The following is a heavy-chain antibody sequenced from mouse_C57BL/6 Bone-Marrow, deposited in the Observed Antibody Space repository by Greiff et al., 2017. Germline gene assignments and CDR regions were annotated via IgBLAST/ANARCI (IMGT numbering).Heavy chain of an antibody. Sequence: DVHLVESGGDLVKPGGSLKLSCAASGFTFSSYGMSWVRQTPDKRLEWVATISSGGSYTYYPDSVKGRFTISRDNAKNTLYLQMSSLKSEDTAMYYCARRGYLLDDWGQGTTLTVSS. V-gene: IGHV5-6*01. CDR2: ISSGGSYT. CDR1: GFTFSSYG. D-gene: IGHD5-1*01. CDR3: ARRGYLLDD. J-gene: IGHJ2*01.